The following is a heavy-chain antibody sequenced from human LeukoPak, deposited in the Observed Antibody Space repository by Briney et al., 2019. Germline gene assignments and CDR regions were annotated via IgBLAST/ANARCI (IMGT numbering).Heavy chain of an antibody. CDR2: IRYDGSNK. Sequence: GGCLSLFCAVSGFSFRVFGMHWVRQAPAKGLEGGAFIRYDGSNKYCADSAKRRFTISRDVSKNALYLQMNSLRAEDTAVYYCATDVHPGNNWFDPWGQGTLVTVSS. J-gene: IGHJ5*02. D-gene: IGHD1-1*01. CDR3: ATDVHPGNNWFDP. CDR1: GFSFRVFG. V-gene: IGHV3-30*02.